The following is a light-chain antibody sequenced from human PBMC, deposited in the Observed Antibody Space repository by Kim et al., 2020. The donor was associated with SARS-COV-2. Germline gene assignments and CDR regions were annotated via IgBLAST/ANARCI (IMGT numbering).Light chain of an antibody. CDR3: QQYGSSPPKYT. Sequence: PGERATHSGRASQSVSSSYLAWYQQKPGQAPRLLIYAASSRATAIPDRFSGSGSGTDFTLTISRLEPEDFAVYYCQQYGSSPPKYTFGQGTKLEI. CDR1: QSVSSSY. V-gene: IGKV3-20*01. CDR2: AAS. J-gene: IGKJ2*01.